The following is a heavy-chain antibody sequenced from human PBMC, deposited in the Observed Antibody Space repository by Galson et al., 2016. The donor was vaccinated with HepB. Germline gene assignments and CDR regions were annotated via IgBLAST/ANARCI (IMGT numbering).Heavy chain of an antibody. CDR2: IYDSGST. CDR1: GDFVMINY. CDR3: ARQAGDYASGTYPTWFDP. V-gene: IGHV4-59*08. Sequence: SETLSLTCTVSGDFVMINYWTWIQQPPGKGLEWIGSIYDSGSTNYNPSLKSRVTMSVDTSNRRFSLRLSSVTAADTAVYFCARQAGDYASGTYPTWFDPWGLGTLVTVSS. D-gene: IGHD3-10*01. J-gene: IGHJ5*02.